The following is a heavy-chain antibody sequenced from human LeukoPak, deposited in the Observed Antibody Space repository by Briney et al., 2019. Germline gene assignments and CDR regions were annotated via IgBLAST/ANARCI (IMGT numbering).Heavy chain of an antibody. Sequence: SETLSLTCTVSGGSIRSYYWSWIRQPPGKGLEYIGYTYHSGRTNYNPSLQSRATMSVDTSKNQFSLKLSSVTAADTAVYYCARTNWGHVDYWGQGTLITVSS. CDR3: ARTNWGHVDY. CDR2: TYHSGRT. CDR1: GGSIRSYY. V-gene: IGHV4-59*12. D-gene: IGHD7-27*01. J-gene: IGHJ4*02.